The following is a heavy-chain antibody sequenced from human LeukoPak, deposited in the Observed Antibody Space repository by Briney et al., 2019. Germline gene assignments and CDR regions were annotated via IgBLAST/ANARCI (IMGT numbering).Heavy chain of an antibody. J-gene: IGHJ3*02. CDR2: ISSSSSPI. CDR1: GFTFSSYS. CDR3: ARVRGGNRGDAFDI. V-gene: IGHV3-48*04. Sequence: GGSLRLSCAASGFTFSSYSMNWVRQAPGKGLEWVSYISSSSSPIYYADSVKGRFTISRDNAKNSLYLQMNSLGAEDTALYYCARVRGGNRGDAFDIWGQGTMVTVSS. D-gene: IGHD4-23*01.